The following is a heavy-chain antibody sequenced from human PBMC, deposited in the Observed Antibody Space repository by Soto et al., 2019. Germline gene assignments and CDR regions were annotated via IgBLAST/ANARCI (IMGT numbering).Heavy chain of an antibody. Sequence: SETLSLTYTVSGGSISSSSYYWGWIRQPPGKGLEWIGSIYYSGSTYYNPSLKSQVTISVDTSKNQFSLKLSSVTAADTAVYYCARHRYSSRTSYYYYGMDVWGQGTTVTVSS. V-gene: IGHV4-39*01. J-gene: IGHJ6*02. D-gene: IGHD6-19*01. CDR3: ARHRYSSRTSYYYYGMDV. CDR2: IYYSGST. CDR1: GGSISSSSYY.